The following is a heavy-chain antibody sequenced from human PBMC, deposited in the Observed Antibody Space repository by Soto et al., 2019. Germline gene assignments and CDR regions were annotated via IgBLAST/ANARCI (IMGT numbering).Heavy chain of an antibody. D-gene: IGHD6-13*01. CDR1: GGSFSGYY. J-gene: IGHJ4*02. Sequence: TSETLSLTCAVYGGSFSGYYWIWIRQPPGKGLEWIGEINHSGSTNYNPSLKSRVTISVDTSKNQFSLKLSSVTATDTAVYYCARRSIAAAGTFFDYWGQGTLVTVSS. V-gene: IGHV4-34*01. CDR2: INHSGST. CDR3: ARRSIAAAGTFFDY.